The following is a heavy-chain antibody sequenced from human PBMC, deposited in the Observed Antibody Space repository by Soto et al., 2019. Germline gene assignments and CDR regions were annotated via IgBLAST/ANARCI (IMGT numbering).Heavy chain of an antibody. CDR1: GFTFSNAW. Sequence: PGGSMRLSCAASGFTFSNAWMIWVRQPPVKGLEWVGRIKSKTDGGTTDYAAPVKGRFTISRDDSKNTLYLQMNSLKTEDTAVYYCTTDGYFDWLPVGAYWGQGTLVTVSS. J-gene: IGHJ4*02. V-gene: IGHV3-15*01. CDR2: IKSKTDGGTT. D-gene: IGHD3-9*01. CDR3: TTDGYFDWLPVGAY.